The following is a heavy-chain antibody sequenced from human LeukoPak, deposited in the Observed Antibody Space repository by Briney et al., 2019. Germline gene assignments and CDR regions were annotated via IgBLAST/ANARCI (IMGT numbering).Heavy chain of an antibody. D-gene: IGHD3-22*01. CDR1: GFTFSNYP. CDR2: ISGTGGST. CDR3: AKECGRDYDDRAFDI. Sequence: GGSLRLSCAASGFTFSNYPMNWVRQSPERGLEWVSAISGTGGSTSYADSLKGRFTISRDNSRNTLYLQMSSLTAEDTAVYYCAKECGRDYDDRAFDIWGQGTMVTVSS. J-gene: IGHJ3*02. V-gene: IGHV3-23*01.